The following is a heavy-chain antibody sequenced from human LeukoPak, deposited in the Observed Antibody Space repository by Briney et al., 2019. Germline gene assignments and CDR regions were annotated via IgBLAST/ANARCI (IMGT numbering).Heavy chain of an antibody. J-gene: IGHJ4*02. CDR3: AIGIPAAGTFDC. V-gene: IGHV1-2*06. D-gene: IGHD6-13*01. CDR2: INPNSGGT. Sequence: ASVKVSFQASGCTFTDYYMQWVRQAPGQGLEWMARINPNSGGTNYAQKCQGRVTMTRDTSISTAYMDLSSLRSDDTAVYYCAIGIPAAGTFDCWGQGTLVTVSS. CDR1: GCTFTDYY.